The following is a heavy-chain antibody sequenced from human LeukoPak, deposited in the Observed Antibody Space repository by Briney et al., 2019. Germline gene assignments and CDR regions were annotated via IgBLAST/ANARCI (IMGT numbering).Heavy chain of an antibody. CDR1: GYTFTSYA. D-gene: IGHD6-13*01. Sequence: GASVKVSCKASGYTFTSYAMHWVRQAPGQRLEWMGWINAGNGNTKYSQKFQGRVTITRDTSASTAYMELSSLRSEDTAVYYCARDVGYSRTPNWFDPWGQGTLVTVSS. CDR2: INAGNGNT. V-gene: IGHV1-3*01. J-gene: IGHJ5*02. CDR3: ARDVGYSRTPNWFDP.